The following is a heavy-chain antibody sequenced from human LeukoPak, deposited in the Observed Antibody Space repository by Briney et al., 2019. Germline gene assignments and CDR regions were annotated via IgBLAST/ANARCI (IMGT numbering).Heavy chain of an antibody. CDR3: ARGSPTVVNRFYYYMDV. Sequence: ASVTVSCKASVYTFIGYYMHWVRQAPGQGLEWMGIINASGGSTSSAQKFHGRVTMTRDTSTTTVYMDLSSLRSEDAAVYYCARGSPTVVNRFYYYMDVWGKGTTVTVSS. CDR2: INASGGST. D-gene: IGHD4-23*01. J-gene: IGHJ6*03. V-gene: IGHV1-46*01. CDR1: VYTFIGYY.